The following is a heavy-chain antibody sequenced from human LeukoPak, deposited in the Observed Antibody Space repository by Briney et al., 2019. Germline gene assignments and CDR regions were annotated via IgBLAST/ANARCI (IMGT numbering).Heavy chain of an antibody. J-gene: IGHJ4*02. Sequence: SETLSLTCTVSGGSIGSYYWSWIRQPPGKGLEWIGYIYYSGSTNYNPSLKSRVTISVDTSKNQFSLKLSSVTAADTAVYYCARVLSGSFDYWGQGTLVTVSS. CDR1: GGSIGSYY. CDR2: IYYSGST. CDR3: ARVLSGSFDY. V-gene: IGHV4-59*01. D-gene: IGHD1-26*01.